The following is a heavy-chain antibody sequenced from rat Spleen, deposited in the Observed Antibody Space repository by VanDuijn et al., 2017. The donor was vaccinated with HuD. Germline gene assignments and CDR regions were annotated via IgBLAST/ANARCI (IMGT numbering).Heavy chain of an antibody. CDR2: INSAGST. CDR1: GYSITSSYR. Sequence: EVQLQESGPGLVKPSQSLSLTCSVTGYSITSSYRWNWIRKFPGNKLEWMGYINSAGSTNYNPSLKSRISITRDTSKNQFFLQVNSVTTEDTATYYCARSVADYWGQGVMVTVSS. V-gene: IGHV3-3*01. J-gene: IGHJ2*01. D-gene: IGHD1-3*01. CDR3: ARSVADY.